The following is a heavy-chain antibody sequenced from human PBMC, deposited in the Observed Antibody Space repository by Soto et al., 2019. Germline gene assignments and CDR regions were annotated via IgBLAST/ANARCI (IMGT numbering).Heavy chain of an antibody. CDR3: ARVHRVGSYTRDAFDI. CDR1: GGTFSSYA. CDR2: IIPSFGTA. V-gene: IGHV1-69*01. Sequence: QVQLVQSGAEVKKPGCSVKVSCKASGGTFSSYAISWVRQAPGQGLECMGGIIPSFGTANYAQKFQGRVTITADESTSTAYMELSSLRSEDTAVYYCARVHRVGSYTRDAFDIWGQGTMVTVSS. J-gene: IGHJ3*02. D-gene: IGHD1-26*01.